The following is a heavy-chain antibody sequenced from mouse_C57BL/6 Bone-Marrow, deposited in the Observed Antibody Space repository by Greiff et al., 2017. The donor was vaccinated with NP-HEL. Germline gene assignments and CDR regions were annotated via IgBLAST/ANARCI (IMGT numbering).Heavy chain of an antibody. CDR3: AREYYYGSRNWYFDV. CDR2: SRNKANDYTT. CDR1: GFAFSDFY. D-gene: IGHD1-1*01. Sequence: EVKVVESGGGLVQSGRSLRLSCATSGFAFSDFYMEWVRQAPGKGLEWIAASRNKANDYTTEYSASVKGRFIVSRDTSQSILYLQMNALRAEDTAIYYCAREYYYGSRNWYFDVWGTGTTVTVSS. J-gene: IGHJ1*03. V-gene: IGHV7-1*01.